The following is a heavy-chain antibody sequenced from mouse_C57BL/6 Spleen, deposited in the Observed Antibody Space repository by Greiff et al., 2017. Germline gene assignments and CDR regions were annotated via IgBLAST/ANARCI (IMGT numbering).Heavy chain of an antibody. CDR3: ARPAYYSNYDWFAY. D-gene: IGHD2-5*01. CDR1: GFTFSDYG. J-gene: IGHJ3*01. Sequence: DVHLVESGGGLVKPGGSLKLSCAASGFTFSDYGMHWVRQAPEKGLEWVAYISSGSSTIYYADTVKGRFTISGDNAKNTLFLQMTSLRSEDTAMYYCARPAYYSNYDWFAYWGQGTLVTVSA. V-gene: IGHV5-17*01. CDR2: ISSGSSTI.